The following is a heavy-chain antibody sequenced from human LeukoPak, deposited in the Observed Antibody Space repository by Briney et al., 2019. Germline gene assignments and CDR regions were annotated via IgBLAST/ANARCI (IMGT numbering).Heavy chain of an antibody. Sequence: PSQTLSLTCTVSGGSISSGSYYWSWIRQPAGKGLEWIGRIYTCGSTNYNPSLKSRVTISVDTSKNQFSLKLSSVTAADTAVYYCARTLPTGTAAGTFDYWGQGTLVTVSS. CDR2: IYTCGST. CDR1: GGSISSGSYY. V-gene: IGHV4-61*02. CDR3: ARTLPTGTAAGTFDY. D-gene: IGHD6-13*01. J-gene: IGHJ4*02.